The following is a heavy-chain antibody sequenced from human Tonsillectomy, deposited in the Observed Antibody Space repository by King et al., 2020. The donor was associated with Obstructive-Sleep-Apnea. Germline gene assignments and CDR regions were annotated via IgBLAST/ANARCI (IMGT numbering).Heavy chain of an antibody. D-gene: IGHD6-19*01. CDR2: IKQDGSEK. CDR1: GFTFSSYW. J-gene: IGHJ4*02. V-gene: IGHV3-7*03. CDR3: ARDQSGIAVDRYDY. Sequence: VQLVESGGGLVQPGGSLRLSCAASGFTFSSYWMSWVRQAPGKGLEWVANIKQDGSEKYYVDSVKGRFTISRDNAKNSLYLQMNSLRAEDTAVYYCARDQSGIAVDRYDYWGQGTLVTVSS.